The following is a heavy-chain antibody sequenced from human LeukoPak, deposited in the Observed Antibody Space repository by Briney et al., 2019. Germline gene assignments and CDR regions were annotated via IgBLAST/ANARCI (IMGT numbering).Heavy chain of an antibody. J-gene: IGHJ3*02. D-gene: IGHD3-22*01. CDR2: MNPNSGNT. CDR1: GYTFTSYD. V-gene: IGHV1-8*01. CDR3: ARDTYYYDSSSHQSAFDI. Sequence: ASVKVSCKASGYTFTSYDINWVRQATGQGLEWMGWMNPNSGNTGYAQKFQGRVTMTRNTSISTAYMELSSLRSEDTAVYYCARDTYYYDSSSHQSAFDIWGQGTMVTVSS.